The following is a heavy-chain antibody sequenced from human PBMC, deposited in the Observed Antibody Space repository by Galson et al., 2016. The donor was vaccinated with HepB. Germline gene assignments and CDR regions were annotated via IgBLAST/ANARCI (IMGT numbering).Heavy chain of an antibody. Sequence: SVKVSCKASGGSFSSFGITWVRQAPGQGLECVGEIIPIFGTANYAQKFQGRVTITADESTSTAYMELSSLRSEDTAVYYCARQLLAARGWFDPWGQGTLVTVSS. CDR3: ARQLLAARGWFDP. CDR1: GGSFSSFG. D-gene: IGHD6-19*01. CDR2: IIPIFGTA. V-gene: IGHV1-69*13. J-gene: IGHJ5*02.